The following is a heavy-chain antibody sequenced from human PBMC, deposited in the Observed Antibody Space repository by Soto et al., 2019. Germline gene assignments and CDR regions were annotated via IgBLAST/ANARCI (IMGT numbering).Heavy chain of an antibody. CDR1: GFTFRSYW. V-gene: IGHV3-7*01. Sequence: ILSCAASGFTFRSYWMSGVRQAPGKGLEWVVSIKHDAGETYYLDSVKGRFTVSRDNAKNALYLQMDSLRVEDTAMYYCARDVVNRRYSDFWSVSPFWGPGXLDPVYS. CDR2: IKHDAGET. D-gene: IGHD3-3*01. J-gene: IGHJ1*01. CDR3: ARDVVNRRYSDFWSVSPF.